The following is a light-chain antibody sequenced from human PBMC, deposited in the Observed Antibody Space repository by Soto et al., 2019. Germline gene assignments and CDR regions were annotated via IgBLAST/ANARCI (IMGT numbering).Light chain of an antibody. CDR2: WAS. CDR1: QSILYSSNNKNY. V-gene: IGKV4-1*01. CDR3: QQYFSSPQT. Sequence: DIVMTQSPDSLAVSLGERATFNCKSSQSILYSSNNKNYLAWYQQKPGQTPKLLIYWASTRESGVPDRFSGSGSGPDFTLTISRLRAEDVAVYYCQQYFSSPQTFGQGTKLEIK. J-gene: IGKJ2*01.